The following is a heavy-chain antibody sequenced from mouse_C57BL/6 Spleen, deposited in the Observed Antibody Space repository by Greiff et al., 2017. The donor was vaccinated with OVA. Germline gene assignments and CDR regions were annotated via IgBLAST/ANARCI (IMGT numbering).Heavy chain of an antibody. Sequence: DVQLVESGEGLVKPGGSLKLSCAASGFTFSSYAMSWVRQTPEKRLEWVAYISSGGDYIYYADTVKGRFTISRDNARNTLYLQMSSLKSEDTAMYYCTRGADWDWFAYWGQGTLVTVSA. CDR3: TRGADWDWFAY. CDR2: ISSGGDYI. D-gene: IGHD4-1*01. J-gene: IGHJ3*01. V-gene: IGHV5-9-1*02. CDR1: GFTFSSYA.